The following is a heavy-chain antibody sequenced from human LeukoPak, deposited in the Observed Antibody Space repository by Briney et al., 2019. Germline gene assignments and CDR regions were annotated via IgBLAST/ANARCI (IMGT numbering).Heavy chain of an antibody. CDR3: ARDQSPIAAAAPYYYYYGMDV. Sequence: GGSLRLSCAASGFISSSSVMHWVRQAPGKGLEWVAVISYDGSNKYYADSVKGRFTISRDNSKNTLYLQMNSLRAEDTAVYYCARDQSPIAAAAPYYYYYGMDVWGQGTTVTVSS. V-gene: IGHV3-30-3*01. D-gene: IGHD6-13*01. J-gene: IGHJ6*02. CDR2: ISYDGSNK. CDR1: GFISSSSV.